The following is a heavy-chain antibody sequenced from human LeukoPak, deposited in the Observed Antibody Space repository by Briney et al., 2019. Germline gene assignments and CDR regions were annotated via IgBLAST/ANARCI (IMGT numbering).Heavy chain of an antibody. CDR3: AMTDRYAGRPFDY. CDR2: FDPEDGEDGET. CDR1: GSSLIEVA. D-gene: IGHD3-9*01. J-gene: IGHJ4*02. Sequence: ASVKVSCKVSGSSLIEVAMHWVRQAPGKGLEWVGSFDPEDGEDGETHYAQKFQGRVTMTEDASTDTAYMELTSLSSEDTALYNCAMTDRYAGRPFDYWGQGTLVTVSS. V-gene: IGHV1-24*01.